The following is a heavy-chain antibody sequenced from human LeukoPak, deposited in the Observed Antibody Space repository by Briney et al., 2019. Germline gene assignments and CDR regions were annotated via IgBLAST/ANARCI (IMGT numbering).Heavy chain of an antibody. D-gene: IGHD5-12*01. CDR3: ARNGPWRSGYRRDFDL. V-gene: IGHV1-46*01. J-gene: IGHJ2*01. CDR2: INPSGGST. CDR1: GYTFTSYY. Sequence: ASVKVSCKASGYTFTSYYMHWVRQAPGQGLEWMGIINPSGGSTSYAQKFQGRVTMTRDTSTSTVYMQLSSLRSEDTAVYYCARNGPWRSGYRRDFDLWGRGTLVTVSS.